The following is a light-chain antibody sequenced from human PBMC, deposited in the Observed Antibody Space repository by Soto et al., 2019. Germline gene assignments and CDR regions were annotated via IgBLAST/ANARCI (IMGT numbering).Light chain of an antibody. Sequence: EIVLTQSPATLSLSPGERATLSCRASQSVSRYLAWYQQKPGQVPRLLIYDASNRATGIPARFSGSGSGTDFTLTISSLVPEDFAVYYCQQRSNSPLTFGGGTKVVNK. J-gene: IGKJ4*01. CDR3: QQRSNSPLT. CDR2: DAS. CDR1: QSVSRY. V-gene: IGKV3-11*01.